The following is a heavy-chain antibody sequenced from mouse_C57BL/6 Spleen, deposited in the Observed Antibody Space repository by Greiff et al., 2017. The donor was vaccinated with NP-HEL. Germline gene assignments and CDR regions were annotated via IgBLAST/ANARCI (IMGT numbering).Heavy chain of an antibody. J-gene: IGHJ4*01. V-gene: IGHV5-9*04. CDR1: GFTFSSYT. CDR3: ARSYYYAMDY. Sequence: EVKLMESGGGLVKPGGSLKLSCAASGFTFSSYTMSWVRQTPEKRLEWVATISGGGGNTYYPDSVKGRFTISRNNAKNTLYLQMSSLRSEDTATYDCARSYYYAMDYWGQGTSVTVSS. CDR2: ISGGGGNT.